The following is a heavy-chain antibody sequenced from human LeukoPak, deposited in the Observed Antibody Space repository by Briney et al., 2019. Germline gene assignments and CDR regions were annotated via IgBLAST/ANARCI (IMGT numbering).Heavy chain of an antibody. CDR2: ISGSGGST. J-gene: IGHJ4*02. V-gene: IGHV3-23*01. D-gene: IGHD3-22*01. Sequence: GGSLRLSCAASGFTFSSYAMSWVRQAPGKGLEWVSAISGSGGSTYYADSVKGRFTISRDNSKNTLYLQMNSLRAEDTAVYYCARFLGYDSSGYPDYWGQGTLVTVSS. CDR3: ARFLGYDSSGYPDY. CDR1: GFTFSSYA.